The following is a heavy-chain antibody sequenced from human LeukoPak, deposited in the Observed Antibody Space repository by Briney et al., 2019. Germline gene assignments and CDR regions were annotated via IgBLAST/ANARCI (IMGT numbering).Heavy chain of an antibody. Sequence: ASVKVSCKASGYTFTNYGISWVRQAPGQGLEWMGWISAYNGNTNHAQSLQGRVTMTTDTSTSTAYMELRSLRSDDTAVYHCARDSSPWLVLDYWGQGTLVTVSS. V-gene: IGHV1-18*04. CDR1: GYTFTNYG. J-gene: IGHJ4*02. CDR2: ISAYNGNT. D-gene: IGHD6-19*01. CDR3: ARDSSPWLVLDY.